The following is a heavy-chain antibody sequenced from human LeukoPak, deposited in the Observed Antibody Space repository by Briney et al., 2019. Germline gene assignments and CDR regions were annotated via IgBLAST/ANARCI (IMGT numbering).Heavy chain of an antibody. J-gene: IGHJ4*02. D-gene: IGHD3-22*01. V-gene: IGHV3-21*06. CDR3: AREDYYDSSGYDY. Sequence: GGSLRLSCAASGFTFSSYSMNWVRQAPGKGLEWVSSISSRSSYIYYADSVKGRFTISRDNAKNSLYLQMNSLRAEDTAVYYCAREDYYDSSGYDYWGQGTVVTVSS. CDR1: GFTFSSYS. CDR2: ISSRSSYI.